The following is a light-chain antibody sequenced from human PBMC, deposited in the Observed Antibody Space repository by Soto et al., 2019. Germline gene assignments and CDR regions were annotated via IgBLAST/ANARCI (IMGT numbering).Light chain of an antibody. CDR1: SSNIGGNF. CDR3: QSYDSSLSGSVV. Sequence: QSVLTQPPSASGTPGLRVTISCSGSSSNIGGNFVFWYQQLPGTAPKLLIYRNNQRPSGVPDRFSGSKSGTSASLAISGLRSEDEADYYCQSYDSSLSGSVVFGGGTKLTVL. J-gene: IGLJ2*01. V-gene: IGLV1-47*01. CDR2: RNN.